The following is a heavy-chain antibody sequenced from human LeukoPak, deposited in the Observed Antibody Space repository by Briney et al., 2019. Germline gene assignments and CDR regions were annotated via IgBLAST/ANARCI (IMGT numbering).Heavy chain of an antibody. J-gene: IGHJ5*02. Sequence: GASVKVSCKASGYTFTSYYMHWVRQAPGQGLEWMGIINPSGGSTSYAQKFQGRVTMTRDMSTSTVYMELSSLRSEDTAVYYCARVFRTQLERHSWFDPWGQGTLVTVSS. D-gene: IGHD1-1*01. CDR1: GYTFTSYY. CDR2: INPSGGST. CDR3: ARVFRTQLERHSWFDP. V-gene: IGHV1-46*01.